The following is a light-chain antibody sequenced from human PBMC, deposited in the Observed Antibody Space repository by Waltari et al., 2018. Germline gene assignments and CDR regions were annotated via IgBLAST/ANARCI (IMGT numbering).Light chain of an antibody. J-gene: IGLJ1*01. CDR1: SGHSSYI. CDR3: GTWDSSVSVGDYV. V-gene: IGLV4-60*03. CDR2: LEGRGSY. Sequence: QPVLTQSSSASASLGSSVKLTCTLNSGHSSYIIAWHQQQPGKAPRFLMKLEGRGSYNKGRGVPDRFSGSTSGADRYLTIANLQSEDEADYYCGTWDSSVSVGDYVFGTGTKVTVL.